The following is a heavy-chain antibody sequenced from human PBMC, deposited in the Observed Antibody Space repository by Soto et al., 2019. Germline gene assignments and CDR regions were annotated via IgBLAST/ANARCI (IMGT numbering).Heavy chain of an antibody. CDR3: ARGRYGDY. CDR1: GYAFTTYG. Sequence: QVHLVHSGAEVKKPGASVKVSCQASGYAFTTYGITWVRQAPGQGLEWMGWISAHNGNTNYAQKLQGRVTLTRDTSTSTAYMELRSLRSDDTAVYYCARGRYGDYWGQGALVTVSS. CDR2: ISAHNGNT. D-gene: IGHD1-1*01. V-gene: IGHV1-18*01. J-gene: IGHJ4*02.